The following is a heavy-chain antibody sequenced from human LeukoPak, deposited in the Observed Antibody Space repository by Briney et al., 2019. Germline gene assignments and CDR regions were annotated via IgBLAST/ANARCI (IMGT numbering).Heavy chain of an antibody. CDR2: IWYDGSNK. CDR1: GLTFSSYG. Sequence: HPGGSLRLSCAASGLTFSSYGMHWVRQAPGKGLEWVAVIWYDGSNKYYADSVKGRFTISRDNSKNTLYLQMNSLRAEDTAVYYCARELAYYDFWSGYYLGYFDYWGQGTLVTVSS. CDR3: ARELAYYDFWSGYYLGYFDY. V-gene: IGHV3-33*01. J-gene: IGHJ4*02. D-gene: IGHD3-3*01.